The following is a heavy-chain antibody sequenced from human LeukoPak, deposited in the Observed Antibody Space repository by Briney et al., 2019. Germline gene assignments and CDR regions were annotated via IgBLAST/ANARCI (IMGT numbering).Heavy chain of an antibody. J-gene: IGHJ5*02. CDR2: IRYDGSNK. CDR3: AKVALGELLSGWFDP. V-gene: IGHV3-30*02. D-gene: IGHD3-10*01. CDR1: GFTFSSYG. Sequence: PGGSLRLSCAASGFTFSSYGMHWVRQAPGKGLEWVAFIRYDGSNKYYADSVKGRFTISRDNSKNTLYLQMNSLRAEDTAVYYCAKVALGELLSGWFDPWGQGTLVTVSS.